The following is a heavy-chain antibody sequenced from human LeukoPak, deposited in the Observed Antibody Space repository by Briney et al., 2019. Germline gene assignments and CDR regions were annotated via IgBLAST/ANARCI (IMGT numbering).Heavy chain of an antibody. CDR2: IYYSGST. Sequence: SETLSLTCTVSGGSISSYYWSWIRQPPGKGLEWIGYIYYSGSTNYNPSLKSRVTISVDTSKNQFSLKLSSVTAADTAVYYCARALTPAAAGTNWFDPWGQGTLSPSPQ. CDR3: ARALTPAAAGTNWFDP. CDR1: GGSISSYY. D-gene: IGHD6-13*01. V-gene: IGHV4-59*01. J-gene: IGHJ5*02.